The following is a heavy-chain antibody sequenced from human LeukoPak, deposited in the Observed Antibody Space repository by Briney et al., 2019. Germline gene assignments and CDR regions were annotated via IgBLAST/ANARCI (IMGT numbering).Heavy chain of an antibody. J-gene: IGHJ5*02. CDR2: IIPIFGTA. V-gene: IGHV1-69*13. Sequence: ASVKVSCKASGGTFSSYAISWVRQAPGQGLEWMGGIIPIFGTANYAQKFQDRVTITADESTSTAYMELSSLRSEDTAVYYCARDGSVDTIISWFDPWGQGTLVTVSS. CDR3: ARDGSVDTIISWFDP. CDR1: GGTFSSYA. D-gene: IGHD5-12*01.